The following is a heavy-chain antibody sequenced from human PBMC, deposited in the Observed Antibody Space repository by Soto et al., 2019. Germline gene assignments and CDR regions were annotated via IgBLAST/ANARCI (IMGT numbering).Heavy chain of an antibody. Sequence: GASVQVSCKASRYTFTSYSIHCVRQAPGQRLEWMGWINAGNGNTKYSQKFQGRVTITRDTSAGTAYMEVNSLKAEDTAVYYCARAGGTTVTGLWHFESWGQGTLVTVSS. CDR1: RYTFTSYS. CDR2: INAGNGNT. D-gene: IGHD4-17*01. V-gene: IGHV1-3*01. CDR3: ARAGGTTVTGLWHFES. J-gene: IGHJ4*02.